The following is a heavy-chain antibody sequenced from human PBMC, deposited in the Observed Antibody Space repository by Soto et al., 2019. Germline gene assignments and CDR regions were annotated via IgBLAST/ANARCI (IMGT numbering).Heavy chain of an antibody. CDR3: ARQSFATFDY. J-gene: IGHJ4*02. CDR1: GGSISSYY. V-gene: IGHV4-59*08. Sequence: SETLSLTCTVSGGSISSYYWSWIRQPPGKGLEWIGYIYYSGSTNYNPSLKSRVTISVDTSKNQFSLKLSSVTAADTAVYYCARQSFATFDYWGQGTLVTVSS. CDR2: IYYSGST.